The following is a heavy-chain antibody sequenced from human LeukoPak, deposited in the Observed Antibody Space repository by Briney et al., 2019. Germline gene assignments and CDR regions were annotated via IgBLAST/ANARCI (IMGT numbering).Heavy chain of an antibody. CDR3: ARRLPTEGHDAFDI. J-gene: IGHJ3*02. CDR2: INAGNGNT. Sequence: ASVTVSFKASGYTFTSFAMHWVRQAPGQRLEWMGWINAGNGNTKYSQKFQGRVTITRDTSASTAYMELSSLRSEDTAVYYCARRLPTEGHDAFDIWGQGTMVTVSS. CDR1: GYTFTSFA. D-gene: IGHD4-11*01. V-gene: IGHV1-3*01.